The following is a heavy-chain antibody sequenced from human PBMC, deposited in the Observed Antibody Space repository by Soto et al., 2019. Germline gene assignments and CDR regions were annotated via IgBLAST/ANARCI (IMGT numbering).Heavy chain of an antibody. Sequence: ASVKVSCKASGYTFTSYDINWVRQATGQGLEWMGWMNPNSGNTGCAQKFQGRVTMTRNTSISTAYMELSSLRSEDTAVYYCYCTMEWLFRDYWGQGTLVTVSS. CDR3: YCTMEWLFRDY. V-gene: IGHV1-8*01. CDR2: MNPNSGNT. CDR1: GYTFTSYD. J-gene: IGHJ4*02. D-gene: IGHD3-3*01.